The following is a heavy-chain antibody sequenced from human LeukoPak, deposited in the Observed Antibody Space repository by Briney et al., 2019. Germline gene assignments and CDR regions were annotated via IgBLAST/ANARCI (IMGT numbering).Heavy chain of an antibody. CDR2: ISGSGGST. Sequence: GGSLRLSCAASGFTFSSYAMSWVRQAPGKGLEWVSAISGSGGSTYYADSVKGPFTISRDNSKNTLYLQMNSLRAEDTAVYYCAKDRRETDYPDYWGQGTLVTVSS. J-gene: IGHJ4*02. V-gene: IGHV3-23*01. CDR1: GFTFSSYA. CDR3: AKDRRETDYPDY. D-gene: IGHD1-26*01.